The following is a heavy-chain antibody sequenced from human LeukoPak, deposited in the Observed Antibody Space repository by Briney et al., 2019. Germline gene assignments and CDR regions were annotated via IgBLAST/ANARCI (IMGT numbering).Heavy chain of an antibody. CDR2: IYYSGST. Sequence: SETLSLTCTVSGGSISSYYWSWIRQPPGKGLEWIGYIYYSGSTNYNPSLKSRVTISVDTSKNQFSLKLSPVTAADTAVYYCARLVEMATIWYFDYWGQGTLATVSS. CDR3: ARLVEMATIWYFDY. D-gene: IGHD5-24*01. V-gene: IGHV4-59*01. J-gene: IGHJ4*02. CDR1: GGSISSYY.